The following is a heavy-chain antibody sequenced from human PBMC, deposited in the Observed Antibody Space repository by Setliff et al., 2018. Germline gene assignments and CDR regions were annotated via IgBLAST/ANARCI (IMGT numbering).Heavy chain of an antibody. CDR3: ARFCGTSNCQRAPLFDY. J-gene: IGHJ4*02. CDR2: IYYSGST. Sequence: SETLSLTCRVSGGSISSGNYYWGLIRQPPGKGLEWVATIYYSGSTYSNPSLKSRLIISVDAPDNQFSVKLSSVTAADTAIYYRARFCGTSNCQRAPLFDYWGQGSLVTVSS. D-gene: IGHD1-1*01. CDR1: GGSISSGNYY. V-gene: IGHV4-39*01.